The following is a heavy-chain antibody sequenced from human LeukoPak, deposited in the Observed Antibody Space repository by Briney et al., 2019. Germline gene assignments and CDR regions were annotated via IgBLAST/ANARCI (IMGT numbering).Heavy chain of an antibody. CDR2: IYTSGST. CDR3: ARHGGDGYNMDDAFDI. Sequence: PSETLSLTCTVSGGSISSYYWSWIRQPAGKGLEWIGRIYTSGSTNYNPSLKSRVTMSVDTSKNQFSLKLSSVTAADTAVYYCARHGGDGYNMDDAFDIWGQGTTVTVSS. J-gene: IGHJ3*02. CDR1: GGSISSYY. D-gene: IGHD5-24*01. V-gene: IGHV4-4*07.